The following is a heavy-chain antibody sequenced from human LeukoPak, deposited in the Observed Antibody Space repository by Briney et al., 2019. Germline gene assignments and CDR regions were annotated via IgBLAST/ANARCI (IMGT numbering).Heavy chain of an antibody. V-gene: IGHV5-51*01. CDR2: VYPGDSDT. J-gene: IGHJ4*02. Sequence: GESLKISCKASGYSFTSWWIGWVRQMPGKGLEWMGIVYPGDSDTRYSPSFQGQVTISADKSITTAYLQWSSLKASDTAMYYCVRGGRRDYFDYWAREPWSPSPQ. D-gene: IGHD3-16*01. CDR3: VRGGRRDYFDY. CDR1: GYSFTSWW.